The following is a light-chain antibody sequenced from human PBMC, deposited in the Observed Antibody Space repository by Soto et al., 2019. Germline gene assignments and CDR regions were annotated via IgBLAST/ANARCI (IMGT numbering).Light chain of an antibody. CDR2: SNN. CDR1: RSNIGSNT. V-gene: IGLV1-44*01. Sequence: QSVLTQPPSASGTPGQRVTISCSGSRSNIGSNTVNWYQQLPGTAPKLLIYSNNQRPSGVPDRFSGSRSATSASLAISGLQSEDEADYYCAAWDDSLNGVVFGGGTKLTVL. J-gene: IGLJ2*01. CDR3: AAWDDSLNGVV.